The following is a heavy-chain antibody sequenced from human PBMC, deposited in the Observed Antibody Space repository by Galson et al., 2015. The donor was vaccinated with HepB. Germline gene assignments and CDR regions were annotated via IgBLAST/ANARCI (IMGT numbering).Heavy chain of an antibody. CDR1: GFTFSSYW. V-gene: IGHV3-7*01. J-gene: IGHJ4*02. D-gene: IGHD3-9*01. Sequence: SLRLSCAASGFTFSSYWMSWVRQAPGKGLEWVANIKQDGSEKYYVDSVKGRFTISRDNAKNSLYLQMNSLRAEDTAVYYCARGTHILTGYYTDLDYWGQGTLVTVSS. CDR3: ARGTHILTGYYTDLDY. CDR2: IKQDGSEK.